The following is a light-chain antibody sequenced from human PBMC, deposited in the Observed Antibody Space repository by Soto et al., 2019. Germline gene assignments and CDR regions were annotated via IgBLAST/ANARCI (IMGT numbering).Light chain of an antibody. CDR3: QQSNNYADT. J-gene: IGKJ2*01. Sequence: DIQMTQSPSTLSASVGDRVTITCRVSQSISSWLAWYQQKPGKAPKFLIYDASSLESGVPARFSGSGYGTEFTLTISSLQPDDFATDCCQQSNNYADTFGQGTKLEIK. CDR2: DAS. CDR1: QSISSW. V-gene: IGKV1-5*01.